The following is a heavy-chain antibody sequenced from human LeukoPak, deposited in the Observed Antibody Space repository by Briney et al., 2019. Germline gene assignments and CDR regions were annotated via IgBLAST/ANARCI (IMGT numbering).Heavy chain of an antibody. CDR2: IWYDGSNK. Sequence: QPGRSLRLSCAASGFTFSSYGMHWVRQAPGKGLEWVAVIWYDGSNKYYADSVKGRFTISRDNSKNTLYLQMNSLRAEDTAVYYCAKDGRYYYDSSLSEYFQHWGQGTLVTVSS. CDR3: AKDGRYYYDSSLSEYFQH. CDR1: GFTFSSYG. J-gene: IGHJ1*01. V-gene: IGHV3-33*06. D-gene: IGHD3-22*01.